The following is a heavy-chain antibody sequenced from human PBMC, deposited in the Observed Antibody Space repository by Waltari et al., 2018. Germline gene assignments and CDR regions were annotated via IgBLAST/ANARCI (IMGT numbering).Heavy chain of an antibody. D-gene: IGHD6-13*01. CDR1: GGSISSSSYY. CDR2: IYYSGST. V-gene: IGHV4-39*07. Sequence: QLQLQESGPGLVKPSETLSLTCTVSGGSISSSSYYWGWIRQPPGKGLEWIGSIYYSGSTYYNPSLKSRVTISVDTSKNQFSLKLSSVTAADTAVYYCAREGSSSWTGLDYWGQGTLVTVSS. CDR3: AREGSSSWTGLDY. J-gene: IGHJ4*02.